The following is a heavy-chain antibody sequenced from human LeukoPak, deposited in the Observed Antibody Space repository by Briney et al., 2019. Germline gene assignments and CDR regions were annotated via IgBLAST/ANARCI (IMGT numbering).Heavy chain of an antibody. V-gene: IGHV3-23*01. J-gene: IGHJ6*02. CDR3: AKFFMGRWLVHYYYGMDV. CDR1: GFTFSSYA. CDR2: ISGSGGST. Sequence: PGGSLRLSCAASGFTFSSYAMSWVRQAPGKGLEWVSAISGSGGSTYYADSVKGRFTISRDNSKNTLYLQMNSLRAEDTAVYYCAKFFMGRWLVHYYYGMDVWGQGTTVTVSS. D-gene: IGHD6-19*01.